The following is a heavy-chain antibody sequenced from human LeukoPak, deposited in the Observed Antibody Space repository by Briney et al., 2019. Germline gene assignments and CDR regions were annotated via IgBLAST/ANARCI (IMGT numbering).Heavy chain of an antibody. CDR1: GGSISRSSYY. J-gene: IGHJ5*02. CDR2: IYYSGST. D-gene: IGHD2-8*01. V-gene: IGHV4-39*01. CDR3: ARVGYCTNGVCYNWFDP. Sequence: PSETLSLTCTVSGGSISRSSYYWGWIRQPPGKGLGWIGGIYYSGSTHYNPSLKSRVTISADTSKNQFSLKLASVTAADTSVYFCARVGYCTNGVCYNWFDPWGQGTLVTVSS.